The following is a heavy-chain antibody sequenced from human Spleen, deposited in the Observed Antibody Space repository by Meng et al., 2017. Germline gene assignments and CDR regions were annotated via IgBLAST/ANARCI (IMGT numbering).Heavy chain of an antibody. J-gene: IGHJ4*02. CDR1: GFSLSTSGLG. V-gene: IGHV2-5*01. CDR3: VHSQSSGWTPFVY. Sequence: HISLKESRPTPVKPTPPLTLTCTFPGFSLSTSGLGVGSVRPPAGKALEWLALIYGNDDDRYSPSLKSRLTITKDTSKNQVVLTMTNIDPIDTGTYYCVHSQSSGWTPFVYWGRGTLVTVSS. D-gene: IGHD6-19*01. CDR2: IYGNDDD.